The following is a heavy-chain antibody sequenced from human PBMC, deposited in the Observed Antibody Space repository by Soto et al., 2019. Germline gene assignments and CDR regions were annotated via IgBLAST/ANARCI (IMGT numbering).Heavy chain of an antibody. CDR2: MNPNSGNT. CDR1: GYTFTSYD. J-gene: IGHJ5*02. D-gene: IGHD3-3*01. Sequence: QVQLVQSGAEVKKPGASVKVSCKASGYTFTSYDINWVRQATGQGLEWMGWMNPNSGNTGYAQKFQGRVTMTRNTSISTAYMELSSLRSEDTAVYYCAKEATRDAYCDFWSGYPKGWFDPWGQGTLVTVSS. V-gene: IGHV1-8*01. CDR3: AKEATRDAYCDFWSGYPKGWFDP.